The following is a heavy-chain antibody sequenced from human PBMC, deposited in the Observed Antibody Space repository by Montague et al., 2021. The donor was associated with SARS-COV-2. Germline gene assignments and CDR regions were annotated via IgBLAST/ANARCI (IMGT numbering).Heavy chain of an antibody. Sequence: SLRLSCAAFGFTFSSYAMSWVRQAPGKGLEWVSGIVNNGRKSFYADSVKGRFVISRDNSDKMVYLQLNSLRAEDTAIYYCAKETAAIGNPLFDSWG. V-gene: IGHV3-23*01. CDR3: AKETAAIGNPLFDS. D-gene: IGHD4-23*01. J-gene: IGHJ4*01. CDR1: GFTFSSYA. CDR2: IVNNGRKS.